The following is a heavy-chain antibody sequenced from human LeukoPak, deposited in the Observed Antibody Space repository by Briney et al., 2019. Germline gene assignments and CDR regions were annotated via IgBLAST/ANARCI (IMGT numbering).Heavy chain of an antibody. Sequence: PGGSLRLSCAASGFTFSSYAMRWVRQAPGKGLEWVSVISGSGGSTYYADSVKGRFTISRDNSKNTLYLQMNSLRAEDTAVYYCAKDLRLTTVTTFDYWGQGTLVTVSS. J-gene: IGHJ4*02. CDR2: ISGSGGST. CDR3: AKDLRLTTVTTFDY. CDR1: GFTFSSYA. V-gene: IGHV3-23*01. D-gene: IGHD4-17*01.